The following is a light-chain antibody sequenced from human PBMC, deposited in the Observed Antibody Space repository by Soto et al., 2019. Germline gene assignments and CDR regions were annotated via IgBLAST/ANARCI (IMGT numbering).Light chain of an antibody. CDR3: SSYTSSSTL. J-gene: IGLJ2*01. CDR2: EVS. CDR1: SSDVGGYNY. Sequence: QSALTQPASVSGSPGQSITISCTGTSSDVGGYNYVSWYQQHPGKAPKLMIYEVSNRPSGFSNRFSGSKSGNTAALTISGLQAEDEADYYCSSYTSSSTLFGGGTQLTVL. V-gene: IGLV2-14*01.